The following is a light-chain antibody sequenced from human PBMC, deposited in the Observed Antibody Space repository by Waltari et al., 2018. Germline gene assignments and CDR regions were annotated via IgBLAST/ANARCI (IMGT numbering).Light chain of an antibody. J-gene: IGKJ4*02. Sequence: DIQMTQSPSTLSASVGDRVTITCRASQSITIWLAWYQQKPGKAPKLLIYKASSLERGVPSRFSGSGSGTEFTLTINSLQPDEFATYYCQQYDNQPLTFGGGTKVEIK. V-gene: IGKV1-5*03. CDR3: QQYDNQPLT. CDR2: KAS. CDR1: QSITIW.